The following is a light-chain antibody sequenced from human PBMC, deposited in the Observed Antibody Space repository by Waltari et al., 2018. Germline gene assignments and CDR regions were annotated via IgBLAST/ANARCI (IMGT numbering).Light chain of an antibody. CDR1: QSVSSSY. CDR2: GAS. V-gene: IGKV3-20*01. CDR3: QQYGKT. Sequence: EIVLTQSPGTLSLSPGERATLSCRASQSVSSSYLAWDQQKPGQAPRRLIYGASSRATGIPDRFSGSGSGTDFTLTISRLEPEDFAVYYCQQYGKTFGQGTKVEIK. J-gene: IGKJ1*01.